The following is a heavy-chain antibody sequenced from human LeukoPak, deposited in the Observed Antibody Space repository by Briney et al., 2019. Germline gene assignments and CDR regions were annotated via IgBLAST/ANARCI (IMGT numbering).Heavy chain of an antibody. CDR3: AKRGGYETMAAFDY. CDR1: GFTFNSYA. J-gene: IGHJ4*02. CDR2: ISPGGSDT. V-gene: IGHV3-23*01. Sequence: GGSLRLSCAASGFTFNSYAMSWVRQAPGKGLEWVSAISPGGSDTYYTDSVRGRFTISRDNSKNTLYLQMSSLRAEDSAVYYCAKRGGYETMAAFDYWGQGTLVTVSS. D-gene: IGHD3-16*01.